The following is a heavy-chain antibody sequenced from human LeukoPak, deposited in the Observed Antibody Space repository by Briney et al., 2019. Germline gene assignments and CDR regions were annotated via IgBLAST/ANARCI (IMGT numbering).Heavy chain of an antibody. CDR2: IKQDGSEK. D-gene: IGHD3-16*02. J-gene: IGHJ3*02. Sequence: GGSLRLSCAASGFTFSSYWMSWVRQAPGKGLEWVANIKQDGSEKYYVDSVKGRFTISRDNAKNSLYLQMNGLRAEDTAVYYCARFCRDDHVGGGYPYQGAFDIWRQGTMVTDSS. CDR1: GFTFSSYW. V-gene: IGHV3-7*01. CDR3: ARFCRDDHVGGGYPYQGAFDI.